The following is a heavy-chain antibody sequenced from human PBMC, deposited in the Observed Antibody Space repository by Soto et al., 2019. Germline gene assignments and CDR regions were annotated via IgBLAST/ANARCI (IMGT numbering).Heavy chain of an antibody. CDR1: GFTFDDYA. Sequence: EVQLVESGGGLVQPGRSLRLSCAASGFTFDDYAMHWVRQAPGKGLEWVSGISWNSGSIGYADSVKGRFTISRDNAKNAQYLQMSILRAEDTDLYYCANLNEDYVWGSYRYSPIGAFDIWGQGTMVTVSS. D-gene: IGHD3-16*02. CDR2: ISWNSGSI. J-gene: IGHJ3*02. CDR3: ANLNEDYVWGSYRYSPIGAFDI. V-gene: IGHV3-9*01.